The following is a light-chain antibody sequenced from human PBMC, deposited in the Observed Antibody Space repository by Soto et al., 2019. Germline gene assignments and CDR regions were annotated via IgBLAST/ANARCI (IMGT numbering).Light chain of an antibody. V-gene: IGKV3D-11*01. CDR1: QGISTY. CDR3: QQRCES. CDR2: DAS. Sequence: LTQSPATLSLSPGERATFSCTASQGISTYIAWYQQKPGNPPRLLMFDASRRATGIPPRFSGGGFGTQFTLTINNLEPDDFAVYYCQQRCESFGPGTRLEIK. J-gene: IGKJ5*01.